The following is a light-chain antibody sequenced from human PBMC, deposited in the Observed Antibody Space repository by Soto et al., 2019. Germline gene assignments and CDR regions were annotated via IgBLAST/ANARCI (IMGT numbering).Light chain of an antibody. J-gene: IGKJ4*01. CDR2: AAS. CDR3: QRYNSYPLT. CDR1: QGISSW. V-gene: IGKV1D-16*01. Sequence: DIQMTQSPSSLSASVGDRVTITFRASQGISSWLAWYQQQPEKAPKSLIYAASSLQSEVPSRVSGSGSGTDFTLTIRSLQPADFETYDCQRYNSYPLTVGGGTKVEIK.